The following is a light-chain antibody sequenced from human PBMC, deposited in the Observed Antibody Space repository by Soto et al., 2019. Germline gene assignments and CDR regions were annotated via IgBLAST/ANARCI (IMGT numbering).Light chain of an antibody. CDR1: QSVSNK. V-gene: IGKV3-15*01. CDR2: NAS. Sequence: EILMTQSPATLSVSPGERATLFCRASQSVSNKLAWYQQKPGQTPRLLIFNASTRATGIPARFSSSGSGTEFTLTISSVQSADFAVYYCQHYNNYLAWTFGQGTKVEVK. J-gene: IGKJ1*01. CDR3: QHYNNYLAWT.